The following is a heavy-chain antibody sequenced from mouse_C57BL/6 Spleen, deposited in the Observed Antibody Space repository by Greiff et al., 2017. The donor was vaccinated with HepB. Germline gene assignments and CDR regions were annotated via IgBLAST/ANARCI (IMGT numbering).Heavy chain of an antibody. CDR3: ARDGGYYQYYFDY. Sequence: EVKVVESGGGLVKPGGSLKLSCAASGFTFSSYAMSWVRQTPEKRLEWVATISDGGSYTYYPDNVKGRFTISRDNAKNNLYLQMSHLKSEDTAMYYCARDGGYYQYYFDYWGQGTTLTVSS. D-gene: IGHD2-3*01. CDR2: ISDGGSYT. CDR1: GFTFSSYA. J-gene: IGHJ2*01. V-gene: IGHV5-4*01.